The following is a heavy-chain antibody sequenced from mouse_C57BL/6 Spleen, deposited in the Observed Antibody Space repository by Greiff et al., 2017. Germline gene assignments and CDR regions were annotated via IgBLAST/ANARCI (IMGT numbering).Heavy chain of an antibody. D-gene: IGHD1-1*01. J-gene: IGHJ3*01. CDR1: GYTFTSYW. Sequence: VQLQQPGAELVKPGASVKLSCKASGYTFTSYWMHWVKQRPGQGLEWIGMIHPSSGSTNYNEKFKSKATLTVDKSSSTAYMQLSSLTSEDSAVYYCSLYYGSSSSFAYWGQGTLVTVSA. V-gene: IGHV1-64*01. CDR3: SLYYGSSSSFAY. CDR2: IHPSSGST.